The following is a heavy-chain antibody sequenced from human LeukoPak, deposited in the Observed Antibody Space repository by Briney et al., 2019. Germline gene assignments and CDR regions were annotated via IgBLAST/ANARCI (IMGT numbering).Heavy chain of an antibody. V-gene: IGHV4-34*01. J-gene: IGHJ4*02. CDR2: INHSGST. D-gene: IGHD6-13*01. Sequence: SETLSLTCAVYGGSFSGYYWSWIRQPPGKGLEWIGEINHSGSTNYNPSLKSRVTISVDTSKNQFSLKLSSVTAADTAVYYCARGGRYSSSPRDWGQGTLVTVSS. CDR3: ARGGRYSSSPRD. CDR1: GGSFSGYY.